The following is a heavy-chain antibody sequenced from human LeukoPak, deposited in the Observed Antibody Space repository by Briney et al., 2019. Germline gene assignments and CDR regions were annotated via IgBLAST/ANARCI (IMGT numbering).Heavy chain of an antibody. CDR2: ISSSSSYK. J-gene: IGHJ4*02. CDR1: GFTFSSYS. V-gene: IGHV3-21*01. CDR3: ARAISCGGDCYYFDY. Sequence: GGSLRLSCAASGFTFSSYSMNWVRQAPGKGLEWVSSISSSSSYKYYADSVKGRFTISRDSAKNSLYLQMNSLRAEDTAVYYCARAISCGGDCYYFDYWGQGTLVTVSS. D-gene: IGHD2-21*02.